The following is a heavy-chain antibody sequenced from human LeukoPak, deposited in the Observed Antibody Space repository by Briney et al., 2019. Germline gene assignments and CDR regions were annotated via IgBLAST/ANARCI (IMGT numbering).Heavy chain of an antibody. CDR2: ISSNGSYI. J-gene: IGHJ6*03. CDR3: ARSGIKMVRGVIKSPYHMDV. CDR1: GFTLSTYT. V-gene: IGHV3-21*04. D-gene: IGHD3-10*01. Sequence: GGSLRLSCAASGFTLSTYTMNWVRQPPGKGLEWVSSISSNGSYIYYADSLKGRFTISRDDPKNSLSLQMNSLRAEDTAVYYCARSGIKMVRGVIKSPYHMDVWGKGTTVTVSS.